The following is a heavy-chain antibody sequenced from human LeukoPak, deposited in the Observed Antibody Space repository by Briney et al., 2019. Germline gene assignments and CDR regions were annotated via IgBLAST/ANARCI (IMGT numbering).Heavy chain of an antibody. Sequence: PGGSLRLSCVASGLSFSSHAMTWVRQTPGKGLEWVSGITGSGGSTYHAESVKGRFTIFRDNSKNTLYLQMNNLRAEDTALYYCASRPASETYFAVFDYWGQGTLVTVSS. D-gene: IGHD1-26*01. V-gene: IGHV3-23*01. CDR1: GLSFSSHA. J-gene: IGHJ4*02. CDR3: ASRPASETYFAVFDY. CDR2: ITGSGGST.